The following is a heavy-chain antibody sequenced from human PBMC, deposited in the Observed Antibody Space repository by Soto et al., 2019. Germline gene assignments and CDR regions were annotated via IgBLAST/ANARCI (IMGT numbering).Heavy chain of an antibody. D-gene: IGHD2-8*01. Sequence: PSETLSLTCTVSGGTISTSSFYWVWLGQPPGKGLEGIGSIYYSGSTYYNPSLKSRVTISVDTSKNQFSLKLSSVTAADTAVYYCVRFMVYALWFAPTWFVPWGQGTLVTV. CDR3: VRFMVYALWFAPTWFVP. J-gene: IGHJ5*02. V-gene: IGHV4-39*01. CDR2: IYYSGST. CDR1: GGTISTSSFY.